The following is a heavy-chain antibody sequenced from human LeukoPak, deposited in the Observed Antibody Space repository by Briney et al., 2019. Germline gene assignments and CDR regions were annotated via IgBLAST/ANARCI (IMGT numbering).Heavy chain of an antibody. D-gene: IGHD6-6*01. J-gene: IGHJ6*03. CDR2: ISGSGGST. CDR1: GFTFSSYA. V-gene: IGHV3-23*01. Sequence: PGGSLRLSCAASGFTFSSYAMSWVRQAPGKGLEWVSAISGSGGSTYYADSVKGRFTISRDNSKNTLYLQMNSLRAEDTAVYYCAKPGTARENYYYYYMDVWGKGTTVTVSS. CDR3: AKPGTARENYYYYYMDV.